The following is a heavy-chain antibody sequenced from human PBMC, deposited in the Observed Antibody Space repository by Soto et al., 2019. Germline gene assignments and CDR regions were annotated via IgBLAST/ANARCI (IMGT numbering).Heavy chain of an antibody. V-gene: IGHV3-23*01. Sequence: EVQLLESGGGLVQPGGSLRLSCAASGFTFSSYAMSWVRQAPGKGLEWVSAISGSGGSTYYADSVKGRFTISRDNSQNPLYLQMNSLGAEDTDLYYCAKAFRITMMVVVLYTSAFDILGQGTMVTVSS. J-gene: IGHJ3*02. CDR1: GFTFSSYA. CDR3: AKAFRITMMVVVLYTSAFDI. CDR2: ISGSGGST. D-gene: IGHD3-22*01.